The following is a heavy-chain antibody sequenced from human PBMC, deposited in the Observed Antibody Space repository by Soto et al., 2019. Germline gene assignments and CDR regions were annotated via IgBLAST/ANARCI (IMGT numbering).Heavy chain of an antibody. J-gene: IGHJ2*01. CDR1: GGSISSGDYY. V-gene: IGHV4-30-4*01. CDR2: IYYTGGT. CDR3: ARGARITERYFDL. Sequence: SETLSLTCTVSGGSISSGDYYWSWIRQPPGKGLEWIGHIYYTGGTSYNPSIESRLAISVDRSKIQFSLKLRSVTAADTAVYYCARGARITERYFDLWGRGTLVTVSS. D-gene: IGHD3-10*01.